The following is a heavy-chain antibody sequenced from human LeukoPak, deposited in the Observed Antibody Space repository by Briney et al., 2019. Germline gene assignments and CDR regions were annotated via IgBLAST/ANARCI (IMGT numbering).Heavy chain of an antibody. CDR2: INSDGSET. CDR3: ARVRMGDDFNPFDY. V-gene: IGHV3-74*01. J-gene: IGHJ4*02. D-gene: IGHD3-16*01. Sequence: PGGSLRLSCAASEFTFSSFWIYWVRHAPGKGLVWVSRINSDGSETIYADSVKGRFTISRDNAKNTLYLQMNSLRAEDTAVYHCARVRMGDDFNPFDYWGQGTLVTVSS. CDR1: EFTFSSFW.